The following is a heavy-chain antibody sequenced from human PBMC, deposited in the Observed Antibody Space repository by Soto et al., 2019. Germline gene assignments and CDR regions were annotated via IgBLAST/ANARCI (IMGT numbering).Heavy chain of an antibody. D-gene: IGHD3-10*01. CDR1: GGSISSSSYY. J-gene: IGHJ4*02. V-gene: IGHV4-39*01. CDR2: IYYSGST. Sequence: QLQLQESGPGLVKPSETLSLTCTVSGGSISSSSYYWGWIRQPPGKGLEWIGSIYYSGSTYYNPSLKSRVTISVDTSKNQFSLKLSSVTPADTAVYYCARLLGTVRGVIIHYFDYWGQGTLVTVSS. CDR3: ARLLGTVRGVIIHYFDY.